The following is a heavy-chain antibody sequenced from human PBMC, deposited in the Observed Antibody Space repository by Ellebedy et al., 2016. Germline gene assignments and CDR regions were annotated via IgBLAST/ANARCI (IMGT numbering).Heavy chain of an antibody. CDR3: ARDGSEWSRDY. J-gene: IGHJ4*02. D-gene: IGHD3-3*01. V-gene: IGHV3-21*01. Sequence: GESLKISXAASGFTFNVAGITWVRQAPGKGLEWVATIVFSGTDSYYSDSVKGRFIISRDNARNSLFLYMNSLRVEDTAVYYCARDGSEWSRDYWGQGTMVTVSS. CDR1: GFTFNVAG. CDR2: IVFSGTDS.